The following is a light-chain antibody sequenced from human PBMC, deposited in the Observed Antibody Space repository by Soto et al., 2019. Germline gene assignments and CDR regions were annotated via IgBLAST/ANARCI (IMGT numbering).Light chain of an antibody. CDR1: NIRSKS. CDR2: YDS. CDR3: QVWNSSSDHPQVV. Sequence: LTQPPSVSVAPGKTARITCGGNNIRSKSVHWYQQKPGQAPVLVIYYDSDRPSGIPERFSGSNSGNTATLTISRVEVGDEADYYCQVWNSSSDHPQVVFGGGTQLTVL. J-gene: IGLJ7*01. V-gene: IGLV3-21*04.